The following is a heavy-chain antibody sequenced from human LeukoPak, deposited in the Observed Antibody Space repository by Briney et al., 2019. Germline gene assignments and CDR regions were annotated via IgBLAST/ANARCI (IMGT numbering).Heavy chain of an antibody. CDR3: AREGEGSPNWFDP. D-gene: IGHD3-10*01. J-gene: IGHJ5*02. CDR1: GGSVSSGSYY. V-gene: IGHV4-61*01. CDR2: IYYSGST. Sequence: SETRSLTCTVSGGSVSSGSYYWSWIRQPPGKGLEWIGYIYYSGSTNYNPSLKSRVTISVDTSKNQFSLKLSSVTAADTAVYYCAREGEGSPNWFDPWGQGTLVTVSS.